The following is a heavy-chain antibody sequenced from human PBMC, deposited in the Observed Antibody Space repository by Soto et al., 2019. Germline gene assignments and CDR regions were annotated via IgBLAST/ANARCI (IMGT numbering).Heavy chain of an antibody. V-gene: IGHV3-30*18. CDR2: ISYDGSNK. CDR3: AKEAWYYFDY. Sequence: PGGSLRLSCEASGFTFSSYGMHWVRQAPGKGLEWVAVISYDGSNKYYADSVKGRFTISRDNSKNTLYLQMNSLRAEDTAVYYCAKEAWYYFDYWGQGTLVTVSS. J-gene: IGHJ4*02. CDR1: GFTFSSYG.